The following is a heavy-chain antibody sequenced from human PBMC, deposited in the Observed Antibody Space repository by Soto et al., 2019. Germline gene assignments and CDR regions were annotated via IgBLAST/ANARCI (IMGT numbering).Heavy chain of an antibody. D-gene: IGHD5-12*01. CDR2: IDWDDDK. CDR1: GFSLSTSGMC. V-gene: IGHV2-70*01. Sequence: SGPTLVNPTQTLTLTCTFSGFSLSTSGMCVSWIRQPPGKALEWLALIDWDDDKYYSTSLKTRLTISKDTSKNQVVLTMTNMDPVDTATYYCARISKPLHSDDDWEGLWFDYWGQGTLVTVSS. CDR3: ARISKPLHSDDDWEGLWFDY. J-gene: IGHJ4*02.